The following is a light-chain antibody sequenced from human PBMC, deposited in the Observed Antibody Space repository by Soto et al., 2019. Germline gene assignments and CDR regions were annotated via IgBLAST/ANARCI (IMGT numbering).Light chain of an antibody. J-gene: IGLJ3*02. CDR3: SSYTSNNTWV. Sequence: QSVLTQPASVSGSPGQSITISCTGTRSDVGGFNYVSWYQQHPGKAPKVIIYEVSNRPSGVSNRFSGSKSGNTASLTISGLQDEDESDYYCSSYTSNNTWVFGGGTKLTVL. CDR1: RSDVGGFNY. V-gene: IGLV2-14*01. CDR2: EVS.